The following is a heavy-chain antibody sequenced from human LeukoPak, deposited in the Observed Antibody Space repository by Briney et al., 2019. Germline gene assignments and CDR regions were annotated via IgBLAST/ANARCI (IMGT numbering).Heavy chain of an antibody. CDR3: ARGPGSYWSNYFDY. D-gene: IGHD1-26*01. CDR2: IRYDGSNK. CDR1: GFTFSSYG. J-gene: IGHJ4*02. V-gene: IGHV3-30*02. Sequence: GGSLRLSCAASGFTFSSYGMHWVRQAPGKGLEWVAFIRYDGSNKYYADSVKGRFTISRDNAKNSLYLQMNSLRAEDTAVYYCARGPGSYWSNYFDYWGQGTLVTVSS.